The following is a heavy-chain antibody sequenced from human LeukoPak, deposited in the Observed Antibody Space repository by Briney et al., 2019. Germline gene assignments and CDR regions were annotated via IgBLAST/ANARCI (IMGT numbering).Heavy chain of an antibody. Sequence: PGGSLRLSCAASGFTFSSYEMNWVRQAPGKGLEGVSYISSSGSTIYYADSVKGRFTISRDNAKNSLYLQMNSLRAEDTAVYYCARGGCSSTSCRYYYYYGMDVWGQGTTVTVSS. J-gene: IGHJ6*02. CDR1: GFTFSSYE. CDR3: ARGGCSSTSCRYYYYYGMDV. CDR2: ISSSGSTI. D-gene: IGHD2-2*01. V-gene: IGHV3-48*03.